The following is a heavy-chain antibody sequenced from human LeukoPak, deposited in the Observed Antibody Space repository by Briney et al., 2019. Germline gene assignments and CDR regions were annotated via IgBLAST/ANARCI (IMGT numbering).Heavy chain of an antibody. D-gene: IGHD3-10*01. CDR3: ARDSGSGSYTDDAFDI. J-gene: IGHJ3*02. Sequence: PSETLSLTCTVSGYSISSGYYWGWIRQPPGKGLEWIGSIYHSGSTYYNPSLKSRVTISVDTSKNQFSLKLSSVTAADTAVYYCARDSGSGSYTDDAFDIWGQGTMVTVSS. V-gene: IGHV4-38-2*02. CDR1: GYSISSGYY. CDR2: IYHSGST.